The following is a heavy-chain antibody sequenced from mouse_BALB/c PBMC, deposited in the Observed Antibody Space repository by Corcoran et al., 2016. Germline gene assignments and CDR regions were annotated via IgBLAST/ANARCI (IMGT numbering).Heavy chain of an antibody. CDR2: INTYTGEP. V-gene: IGHV9-3-1*01. CDR1: GDTFTNCG. J-gene: IGHJ1*01. D-gene: IGHD1-1*01. CDR3: ASYYGSSWYFDV. Sequence: QIQLVQAGPELQKPGETVKNSCKAYGDTFTNCGMNWVKQAPGQGLKWMGWINTYTGEPTYADDFKGRFAFSLETSARTAYLQINNLNNEDTATYFCASYYGSSWYFDVWGAGTTVTVSS.